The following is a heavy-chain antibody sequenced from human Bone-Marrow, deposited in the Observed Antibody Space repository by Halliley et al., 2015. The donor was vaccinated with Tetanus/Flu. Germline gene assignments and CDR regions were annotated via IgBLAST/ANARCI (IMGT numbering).Heavy chain of an antibody. V-gene: IGHV3-15*01. CDR2: IKSKTDGGTT. J-gene: IGHJ4*02. CDR3: TPDYYDSDDNFLGY. D-gene: IGHD3-22*01. Sequence: RIKSKTDGGTTDFAAPVRGRFTLSRDDSENTVYLQMNSLKTEDTGVYYCTPDYYDSDDNFLGYWGQGTLVTVSS.